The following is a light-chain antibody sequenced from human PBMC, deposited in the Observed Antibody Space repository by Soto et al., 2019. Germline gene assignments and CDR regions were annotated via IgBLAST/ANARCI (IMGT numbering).Light chain of an antibody. CDR2: AAS. CDR1: QSISSY. Sequence: DIQMTQSPSSLSASVGDSVTITCRASQSISSYLNWYQQKPGKAPKLLIYAASTLQSGVPSRFSGSGSGTEFTLTISSLQPEDFATYSCQQLNSYPLTVGGGTKVDIK. V-gene: IGKV1-9*01. J-gene: IGKJ4*01. CDR3: QQLNSYPLT.